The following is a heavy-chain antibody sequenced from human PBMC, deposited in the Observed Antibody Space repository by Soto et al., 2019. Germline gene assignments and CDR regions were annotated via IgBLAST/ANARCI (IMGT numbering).Heavy chain of an antibody. CDR3: AREYYYDSSGYR. D-gene: IGHD3-22*01. J-gene: IGHJ5*02. V-gene: IGHV3-74*01. CDR2: INSEGCST. Sequence: GGSLRLSCAASGFTFSSYWMHWVRQAPGKGLVWVSRINSEGCSTSYADSVKGRFTISRDNAKNTLYLQMNSLRAEDTAVYYCAREYYYDSSGYRWAQGTRVTVSS. CDR1: GFTFSSYW.